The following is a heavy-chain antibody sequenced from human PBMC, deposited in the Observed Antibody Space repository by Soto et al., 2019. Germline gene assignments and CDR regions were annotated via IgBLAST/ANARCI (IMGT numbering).Heavy chain of an antibody. CDR3: ARDRDDYGSGNYYNRLDF. Sequence: QVQLVQSGAEVKKPGSSVKVSCKASGGIFSTYAISWLLQAPGQGLEWMGGIIPIFGTPNYAQRFQGRVTITADESTSTAYMQLSRLRSEDTAVYYCARDRDDYGSGNYYNRLDFWGQGTLVTVSS. V-gene: IGHV1-69*01. D-gene: IGHD3-10*01. CDR2: IIPIFGTP. J-gene: IGHJ4*02. CDR1: GGIFSTYA.